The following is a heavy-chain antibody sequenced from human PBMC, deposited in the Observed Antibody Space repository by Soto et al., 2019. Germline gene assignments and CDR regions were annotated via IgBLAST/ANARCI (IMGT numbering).Heavy chain of an antibody. D-gene: IGHD5-18*01. J-gene: IGHJ4*02. CDR3: ARESVTPRGYSYLPHFDY. CDR1: GGSISSYY. Sequence: SETLSLTCTVSGGSISSYYWSWIRQPPGKGLEWIGYIYYSGSTNYNPSLKSRVTISVDTSKNQFSLKLSSVTAADTAVYYCARESVTPRGYSYLPHFDYWGQGTLVTVSP. CDR2: IYYSGST. V-gene: IGHV4-59*01.